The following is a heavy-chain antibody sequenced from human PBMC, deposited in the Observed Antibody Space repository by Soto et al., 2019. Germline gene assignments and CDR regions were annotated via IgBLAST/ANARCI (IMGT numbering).Heavy chain of an antibody. CDR3: ARVSRDDYNPRPDYIDY. CDR2: IYYSGIT. J-gene: IGHJ4*02. CDR1: GGSISNYY. D-gene: IGHD4-4*01. Sequence: QVQLQESGPGLVKPSETQSLTCTVSGGSISNYYWSWIRQPPGKGLEWIGYIYYSGITNYSPSLKSRVTISVDTSKNQFSLKLSSVTAADTAVYYCARVSRDDYNPRPDYIDYWGQGTLVTVSS. V-gene: IGHV4-59*01.